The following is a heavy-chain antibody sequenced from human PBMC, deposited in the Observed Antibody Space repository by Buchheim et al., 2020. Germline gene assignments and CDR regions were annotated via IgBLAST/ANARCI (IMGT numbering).Heavy chain of an antibody. CDR1: GFTFRSYA. Sequence: QVQLVESGGGVVQPGRSLRLSCAVSGFTFRSYAMHWVRQAPGKGLEWVAVVSYDGSNSYHADSAKGRFTISIDNSKNTLYLQMNSLGGEDTAVYYCARDKGRYYFDYWGQGTL. J-gene: IGHJ4*02. CDR2: VSYDGSNS. V-gene: IGHV3-30*04. CDR3: ARDKGRYYFDY. D-gene: IGHD1-26*01.